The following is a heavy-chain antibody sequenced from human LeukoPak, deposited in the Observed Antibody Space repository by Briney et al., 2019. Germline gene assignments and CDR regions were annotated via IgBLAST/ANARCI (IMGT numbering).Heavy chain of an antibody. Sequence: PGGSLRLSCAASGLTFSSYSMNWVRQAPGKGLEWVSSISSSSSYIYYADSMKGRFTISRDNAKNSLYLQMNSLRAEDTAVYYCARDRVAYCGGDCLPHNWGQGTLVTVSS. J-gene: IGHJ4*02. V-gene: IGHV3-21*01. CDR1: GLTFSSYS. D-gene: IGHD2-21*02. CDR3: ARDRVAYCGGDCLPHN. CDR2: ISSSSSYI.